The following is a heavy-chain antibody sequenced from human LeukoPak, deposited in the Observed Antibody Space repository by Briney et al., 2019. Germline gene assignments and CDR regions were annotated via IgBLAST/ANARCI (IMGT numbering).Heavy chain of an antibody. V-gene: IGHV4-34*01. D-gene: IGHD3-22*01. CDR3: ARAPERTYYYDSSGYQFDY. J-gene: IGHJ4*02. Sequence: KPSETLSLTCAVYGGSFSGYYWSWIRQPPVKGLEWIGEINHSGSTNYNPSLKSRVTISVDTSKNQFSLKLSSVTAADTAVYYCARAPERTYYYDSSGYQFDYWGQGTLVTVSS. CDR2: INHSGST. CDR1: GGSFSGYY.